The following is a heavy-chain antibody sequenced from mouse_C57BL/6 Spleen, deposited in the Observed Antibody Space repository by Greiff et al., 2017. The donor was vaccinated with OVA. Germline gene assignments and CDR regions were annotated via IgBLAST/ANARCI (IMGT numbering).Heavy chain of an antibody. CDR3: VRRDSSGYAWFAY. CDR2: LRSKSNNYAT. Sequence: DVKLVESGGGLVQPKGSLKLSCAASGFSFNTYAMNWVRQAPGKGLEWVARLRSKSNNYATYYADSVKDRFTISRADSESMLYLQMNNLKTEDTAMYYCVRRDSSGYAWFAYWGQGTLVTVSA. CDR1: GFSFNTYA. V-gene: IGHV10-1*01. D-gene: IGHD3-2*02. J-gene: IGHJ3*01.